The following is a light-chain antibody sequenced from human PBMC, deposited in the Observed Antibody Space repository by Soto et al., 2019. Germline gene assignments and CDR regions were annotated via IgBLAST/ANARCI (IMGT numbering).Light chain of an antibody. Sequence: DIVMTQSPDSLAVSLGERATINCKPSESVLYSSKNKNYLAWYQQKPGQPPKLLIYWASTRESGVPDRFSGSGSGTDFTLTIRSLQAEDVAVYYCQQYYSTLSLTFGGGTKVEIK. CDR2: WAS. J-gene: IGKJ4*01. CDR1: ESVLYSSKNKNY. V-gene: IGKV4-1*01. CDR3: QQYYSTLSLT.